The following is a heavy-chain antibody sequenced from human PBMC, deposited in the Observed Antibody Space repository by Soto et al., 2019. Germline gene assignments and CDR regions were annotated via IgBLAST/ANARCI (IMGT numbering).Heavy chain of an antibody. J-gene: IGHJ3*01. Sequence: EVQLLEAGGGLVQPGGSLRLSCVASEVTFASYDMDWVRQAPGKGLEWVSLITSGGGGANYADSVKGRFTISRDNSKNTLYLQMNSLRAEDTAIYHWVKEGRDWNSRGSFDLWGRGTMVTVSS. V-gene: IGHV3-23*01. CDR1: EVTFASYD. CDR3: VKEGRDWNSRGSFDL. CDR2: ITSGGGGA. D-gene: IGHD1-1*01.